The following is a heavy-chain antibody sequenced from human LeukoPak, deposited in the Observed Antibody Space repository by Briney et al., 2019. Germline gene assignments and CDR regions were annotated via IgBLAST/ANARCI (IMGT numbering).Heavy chain of an antibody. CDR3: ARAAYSSTWYSRYFDL. CDR2: ITWDGGST. V-gene: IGHV3-43D*03. Sequence: GGSLRLSCVGSGFTFGEYGMHWVRQVPGKGLEWVSHITWDGGSTYYAGSVKGRFTISRDNSKNSLYLQMNSLRAGDTAVYYCARAAYSSTWYSRYFDLWGRGTLVTVSS. CDR1: GFTFGEYG. D-gene: IGHD6-13*01. J-gene: IGHJ2*01.